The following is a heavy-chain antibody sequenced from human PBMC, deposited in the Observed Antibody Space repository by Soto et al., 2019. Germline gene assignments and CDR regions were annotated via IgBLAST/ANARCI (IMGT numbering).Heavy chain of an antibody. CDR2: ISSSSSYT. J-gene: IGHJ6*02. D-gene: IGHD6-6*01. V-gene: IGHV3-11*06. CDR3: ASIAAPYYYYGMDV. CDR1: GFTFSDYY. Sequence: QVQLVESGGGLVKPGGSLRLSCAASGFTFSDYYMSWIRQAPGKGLEWVSYISSSSSYTNNEDSVKGRFTISRDNAKNSLYLQMNRLRAVDTAVYYCASIAAPYYYYGMDVWGQGTTVTVSS.